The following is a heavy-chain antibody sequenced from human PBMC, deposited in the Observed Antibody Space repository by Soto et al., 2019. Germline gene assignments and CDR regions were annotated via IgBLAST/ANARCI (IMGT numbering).Heavy chain of an antibody. CDR1: GGSISSGDYY. CDR3: ARTDYYYYGMDV. J-gene: IGHJ6*02. Sequence: QVQLQESGPGLVKPSQTLSLTCTVSGGSISSGDYYWSWIRQPPGKGLEWIGYIYYSGSTYYNPYLKSRXXIXVXRSKNQFSLKLSSVTAADTAVYYCARTDYYYYGMDVWGQGTTVTVSS. V-gene: IGHV4-30-4*01. CDR2: IYYSGST.